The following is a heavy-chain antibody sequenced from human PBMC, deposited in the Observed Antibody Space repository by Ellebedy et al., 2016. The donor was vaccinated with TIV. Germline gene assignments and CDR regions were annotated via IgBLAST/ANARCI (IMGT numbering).Heavy chain of an antibody. D-gene: IGHD4-17*01. CDR3: AKPAHTDATDY. CDR1: GFAFTDYA. Sequence: GESLKISXAASGFAFTDYAINWVRQSPSKGLEWVSSINGRGDRTYYADSVKGRFTISRDNSKNVLYLQMNGLRVEDTAMYYCAKPAHTDATDYWGQGTLVTVSS. V-gene: IGHV3-23*01. CDR2: INGRGDRT. J-gene: IGHJ4*02.